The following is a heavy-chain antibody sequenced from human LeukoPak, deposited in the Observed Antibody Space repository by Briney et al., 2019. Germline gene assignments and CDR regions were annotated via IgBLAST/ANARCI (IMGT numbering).Heavy chain of an antibody. J-gene: IGHJ3*02. CDR2: INPNTGGT. Sequence: ASVKVSCKASGYTFTGYYMHWVRQAPGQGLEWMGWINPNTGGTKYAQKFQGRVTMTRDTSISTAYMELSRLRSDDTAVYYCARPPRGSSDAFDIWGQGTVVIVSS. CDR3: ARPPRGSSDAFDI. D-gene: IGHD3-10*01. V-gene: IGHV1-2*02. CDR1: GYTFTGYY.